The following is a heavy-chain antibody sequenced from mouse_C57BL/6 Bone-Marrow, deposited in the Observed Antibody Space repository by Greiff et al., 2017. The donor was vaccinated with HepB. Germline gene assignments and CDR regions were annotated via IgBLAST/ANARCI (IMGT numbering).Heavy chain of an antibody. CDR3: TVSIYDGYSWFAY. CDR2: IRLKSDNYAT. D-gene: IGHD2-3*01. V-gene: IGHV6-3*01. Sequence: EVKVEESGGGLVQPGGSMKLSCVASGFTFSNYWMNWVRQSPEKGLEWVAQIRLKSDNYATHYAESVKGRFTISRDDSKSSVYLQMNNLRAEDTGIYYCTVSIYDGYSWFAYWGQGTLVTVSA. J-gene: IGHJ3*01. CDR1: GFTFSNYW.